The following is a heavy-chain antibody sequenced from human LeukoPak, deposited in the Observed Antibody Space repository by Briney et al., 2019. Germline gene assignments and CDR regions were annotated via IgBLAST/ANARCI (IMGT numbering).Heavy chain of an antibody. D-gene: IGHD3-10*01. Sequence: QPGGSLRLSCAASGFTFDDYAMHWVRQAPGKGLEWVSGISWNSGSIGYADSVKGRFTISRDNAKNSLYLQMNSLRAEDMALYYCAKDMAPYYYGSGSYGFDYWGQGTLVTVSS. CDR2: ISWNSGSI. CDR3: AKDMAPYYYGSGSYGFDY. V-gene: IGHV3-9*03. J-gene: IGHJ4*02. CDR1: GFTFDDYA.